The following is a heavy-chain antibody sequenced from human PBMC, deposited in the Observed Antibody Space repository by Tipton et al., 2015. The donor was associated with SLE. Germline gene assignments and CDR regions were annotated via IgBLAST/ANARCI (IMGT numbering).Heavy chain of an antibody. CDR3: ASLLGELSLVDY. CDR1: GWSFSGYY. J-gene: IGHJ4*02. Sequence: TLSLTCAVYGWSFSGYYWSWIRQPPGKGLEWIGEINHSGSTNYNPSLKSRVTIPVDTSKNQFSLKLSSVTAADTAVYYCASLLGELSLVDYWGQGTLVTVSS. CDR2: INHSGST. V-gene: IGHV4-34*01. D-gene: IGHD3-16*02.